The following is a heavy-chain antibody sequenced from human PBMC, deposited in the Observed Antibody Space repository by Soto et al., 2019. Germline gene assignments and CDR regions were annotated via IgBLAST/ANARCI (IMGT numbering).Heavy chain of an antibody. CDR3: ATYSVNTYGLAEGIDY. D-gene: IGHD3-16*01. J-gene: IGHJ4*02. CDR2: VYYSGST. CDR1: GVSISIRSYY. V-gene: IGHV4-31*03. Sequence: SETRSLTCTVSGVSISIRSYYWILSRQHPDRGLEGIGYVYYSGSTYYHPYLKSRVTISLGTSKKQFSLKLSSVTAADTAVYYCATYSVNTYGLAEGIDYWGQGALVTVSS.